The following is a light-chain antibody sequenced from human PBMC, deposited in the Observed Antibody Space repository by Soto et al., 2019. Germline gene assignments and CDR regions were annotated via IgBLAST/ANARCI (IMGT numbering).Light chain of an antibody. V-gene: IGKV3-20*01. CDR1: QSVSSSY. Sequence: EIVLTQSPGTLSLSPGERATLSCRASQSVSSSYLAWYQQKPGQAPRLLIYGASSRATAIPDRFSGSGSGTDFTLTISRLEPEDFAVYYCQQYGSSPTWTFCQGTKVEIK. J-gene: IGKJ1*01. CDR3: QQYGSSPTWT. CDR2: GAS.